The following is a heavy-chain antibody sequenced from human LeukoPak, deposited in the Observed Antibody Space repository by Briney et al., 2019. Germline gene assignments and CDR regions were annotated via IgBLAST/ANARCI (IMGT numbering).Heavy chain of an antibody. CDR3: ARGGNWNYELDY. V-gene: IGHV1-69*05. Sequence: GASVKVSCKASGYTFTSYGISWVRQAPGQGLEWMGGIIPIFGTANYAQKFQGRVTITTDESTSTAYMELSSLRSEDTAVYYCARGGNWNYELDYWGQGTLVTVSS. J-gene: IGHJ4*02. CDR2: IIPIFGTA. D-gene: IGHD1-7*01. CDR1: GYTFTSYG.